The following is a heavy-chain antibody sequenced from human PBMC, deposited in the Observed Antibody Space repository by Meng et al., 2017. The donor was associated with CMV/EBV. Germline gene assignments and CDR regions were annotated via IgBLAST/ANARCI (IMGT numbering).Heavy chain of an antibody. D-gene: IGHD6-13*01. J-gene: IGHJ4*02. CDR2: INHSGST. V-gene: IGHV4-34*01. CDR1: GGSFSCSY. CDR3: ARGRGSWYFVDY. Sequence: QLLLQSRRAGLLTPSETLSLTCAVSGGSFSCSYWGWIRQPPGRGLEWIGEINHSGSTNHNPSLKSRVTISVDTSKNQFSPKLSSVTAADTAVYYCARGRGSWYFVDYWGQGTLVTVSS.